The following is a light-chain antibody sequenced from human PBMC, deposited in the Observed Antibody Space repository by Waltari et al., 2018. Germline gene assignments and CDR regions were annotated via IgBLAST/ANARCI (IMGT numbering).Light chain of an antibody. Sequence: EIVLTQSPGPLSLSLRERATLSCRASQSVSSSYLAWYQQKPGQAPRLLIYGASSRATGIPDRFSGSGSGTDFTLTISRLEPEDFAVYYCQQYGSSPLTFGGGTKVEIK. V-gene: IGKV3-20*01. CDR3: QQYGSSPLT. CDR1: QSVSSSY. CDR2: GAS. J-gene: IGKJ4*01.